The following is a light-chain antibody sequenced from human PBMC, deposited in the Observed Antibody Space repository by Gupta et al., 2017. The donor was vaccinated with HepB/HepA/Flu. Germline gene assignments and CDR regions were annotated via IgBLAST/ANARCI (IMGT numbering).Light chain of an antibody. CDR2: SNN. Sequence: QSVLTQPPSASGTPGQRVTIYCSVSSSNIGSNTVNWYQQLPGTAPKLLIYSNNQRPSGVPDRFSGSKSGTSASLAISGLQSEDEADYYCAAWDDSLNGRVFGTGTKVTVL. V-gene: IGLV1-44*01. CDR1: SSNIGSNT. CDR3: AAWDDSLNGRV. J-gene: IGLJ1*01.